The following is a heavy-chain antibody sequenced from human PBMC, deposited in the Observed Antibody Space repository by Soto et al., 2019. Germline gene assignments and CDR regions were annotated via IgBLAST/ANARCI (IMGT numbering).Heavy chain of an antibody. J-gene: IGHJ6*02. CDR3: ARDPSGIAAKYGMDV. CDR1: GFTVSSNY. Sequence: PGGSLRLSCAASGFTVSSNYMSWVRQAPGKGLEWVSVIYSGGSTYYADSVKGRFTISRDNSKNTLYLQMNSLRAEDTAVYYCARDPSGIAAKYGMDVWGQGTTVTVSS. CDR2: IYSGGST. V-gene: IGHV3-53*01. D-gene: IGHD6-13*01.